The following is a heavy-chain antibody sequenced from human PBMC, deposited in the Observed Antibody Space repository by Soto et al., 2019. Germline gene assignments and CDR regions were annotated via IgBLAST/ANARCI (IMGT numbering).Heavy chain of an antibody. CDR1: GFTFSSYS. CDR2: ISSSSSTI. Sequence: GGSLRLSCAASGFTFSSYSMNWVRQAPGKGLEWVSYISSSSSTIYYADSVKGRFTISRDNAKNSLYLQMNSLRDEDTAVYYCARDCSSTSCYSPYWFDPWGQGTRVTVSS. V-gene: IGHV3-48*02. D-gene: IGHD2-2*01. J-gene: IGHJ5*02. CDR3: ARDCSSTSCYSPYWFDP.